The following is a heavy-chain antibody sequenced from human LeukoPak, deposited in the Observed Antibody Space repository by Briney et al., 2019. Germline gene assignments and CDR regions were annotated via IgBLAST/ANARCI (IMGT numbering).Heavy chain of an antibody. CDR2: IIPIFGTA. Sequence: GASVKVPCKASGGTFSSYAISWVRQAPGQGLEWMGGIIPIFGTANYAQKFQGRVTITTDESTSTAYMELSSLRSEDTAVYYCARDGRGDGDNGAYDAFDIWGQGTMVTVSS. CDR1: GGTFSSYA. J-gene: IGHJ3*02. D-gene: IGHD4-17*01. CDR3: ARDGRGDGDNGAYDAFDI. V-gene: IGHV1-69*05.